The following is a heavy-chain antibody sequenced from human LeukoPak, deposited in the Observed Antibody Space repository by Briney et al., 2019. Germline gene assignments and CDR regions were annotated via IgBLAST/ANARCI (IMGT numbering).Heavy chain of an antibody. J-gene: IGHJ5*02. Sequence: GKSLKISCKGTGYSFRSYWIGWVRQMPGKGMEWMGVIYPGDSRTRYNPSLQGQVTISVDKSINTAYLEWVSLKASDTAMYYCACRDLTSTWSYPWGQGTLVTVSS. CDR2: IYPGDSRT. CDR3: ACRDLTSTWSYP. V-gene: IGHV5-51*01. D-gene: IGHD2-2*01. CDR1: GYSFRSYW.